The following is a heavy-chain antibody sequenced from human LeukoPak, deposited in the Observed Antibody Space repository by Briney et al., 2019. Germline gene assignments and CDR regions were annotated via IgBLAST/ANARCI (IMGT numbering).Heavy chain of an antibody. Sequence: SVKVSFKSSGGTFSSYAISWVRQAPGQGLECMGRIIPILGIANYAQKFQGRVTITADKSTRTAYMELSSLRSEDTAVYYCARDGELSVYWGQGTLVTVSS. V-gene: IGHV1-69*04. CDR1: GGTFSSYA. D-gene: IGHD1-7*01. CDR3: ARDGELSVY. J-gene: IGHJ4*02. CDR2: IIPILGIA.